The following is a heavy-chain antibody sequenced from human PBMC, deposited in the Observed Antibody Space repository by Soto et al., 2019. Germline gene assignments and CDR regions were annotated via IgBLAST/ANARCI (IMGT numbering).Heavy chain of an antibody. V-gene: IGHV1-3*01. D-gene: IGHD3-22*01. CDR3: ARESYDSSGYYETIDY. CDR1: GYTFTSYA. CDR2: INAGNGNT. Sequence: ASVKVSCTASGYTFTSYAMHWVRQAPGQRLEWMGWINAGNGNTKYSQKFQGRVTITRDTSASTAYMELSSLRSEDTAVYYCARESYDSSGYYETIDYWGQGTLVTVSS. J-gene: IGHJ4*02.